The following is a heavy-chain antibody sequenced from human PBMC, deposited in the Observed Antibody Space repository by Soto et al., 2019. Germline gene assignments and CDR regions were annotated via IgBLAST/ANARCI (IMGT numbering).Heavy chain of an antibody. D-gene: IGHD3-10*01. CDR3: ARDIGSYAYGEGY. V-gene: IGHV4-4*07. CDR1: GGSINSYW. CDR2: VYSSGTT. J-gene: IGHJ4*02. Sequence: SETLSLTCSVSGGSINSYWWSWIRQPAGKGLEWIGRVYSSGTTDYNPSLNSRATMSVETSKNQLSLKLSSVTAADTAVYCCARDIGSYAYGEGYWGQGIQVTVSS.